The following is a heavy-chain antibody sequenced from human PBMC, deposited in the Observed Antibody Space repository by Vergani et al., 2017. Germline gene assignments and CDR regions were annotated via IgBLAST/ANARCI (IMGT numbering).Heavy chain of an antibody. CDR2: IYHSGST. V-gene: IGHV4-38-2*01. CDR1: GYSISSGDY. Sequence: QVQLQESGPGLVKPSETLSLTCAVSGYSISSGDYWGWIRQPPGKGLEWIGSIYHSGSTYYNPSLKSRVTISVDTSKNQFSLKLSSVTAADTAVYYCASYWDILSNYFDYWGQGTLVTVSS. J-gene: IGHJ4*02. D-gene: IGHD3-9*01. CDR3: ASYWDILSNYFDY.